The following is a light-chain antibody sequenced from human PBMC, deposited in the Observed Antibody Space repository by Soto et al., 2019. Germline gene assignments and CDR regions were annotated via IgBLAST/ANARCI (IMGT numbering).Light chain of an antibody. CDR1: QSISSY. CDR2: DAS. Sequence: DIQMTQSPSSLSASVGDRVTITCRASQSISSYLNWYQQKPGKAPNLLIYDASSLQSGVPSRFSGSGSGTDFTLTISSLQPEDFATYYCQQSYSIPYTFGQGTQLEIK. V-gene: IGKV1-39*01. J-gene: IGKJ2*01. CDR3: QQSYSIPYT.